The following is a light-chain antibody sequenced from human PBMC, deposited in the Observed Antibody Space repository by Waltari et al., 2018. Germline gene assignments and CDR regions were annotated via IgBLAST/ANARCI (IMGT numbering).Light chain of an antibody. CDR1: SSNVGRHH. V-gene: IGLV1-44*01. Sequence: QSGLTQPPSACGTPGQTVTIPRSGSSSNVGRHHVPRYQHLPATAPKLLIYGNNQRPPGVSDRFSGSKSGTSASLAISGLQSEDEAVYYCAAWDDSLNGRVFGGGTKLTVV. CDR3: AAWDDSLNGRV. CDR2: GNN. J-gene: IGLJ2*01.